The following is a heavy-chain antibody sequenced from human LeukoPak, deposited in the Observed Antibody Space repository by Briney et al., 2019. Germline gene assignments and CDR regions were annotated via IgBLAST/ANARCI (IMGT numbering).Heavy chain of an antibody. Sequence: SETLCLTCTVSGYSISSGYYWRWIRQSPGKGLEWIGSIYHSGSTYYNPSLKSRVTISVDTSKNQFSLKLSSVTAADTAVYYCARGIVPNAMFDYWGQGTLVTVSS. V-gene: IGHV4-38-2*02. CDR1: GYSISSGYY. J-gene: IGHJ4*02. CDR2: IYHSGST. CDR3: ARGIVPNAMFDY. D-gene: IGHD2-2*01.